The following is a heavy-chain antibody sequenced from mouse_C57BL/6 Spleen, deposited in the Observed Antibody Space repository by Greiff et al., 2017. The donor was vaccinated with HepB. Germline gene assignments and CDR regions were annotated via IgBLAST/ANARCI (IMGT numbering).Heavy chain of an antibody. V-gene: IGHV1-59*01. CDR2: IDPSDSYT. J-gene: IGHJ2*01. CDR1: GYTFTSYW. D-gene: IGHD2-2*01. Sequence: QVQLKQPGAELVRPGTSVKLSCKASGYTFTSYWMHWVKQRPGQGLEWIGVIDPSDSYTNYNQKFKGKATLTVDTSSSTAYMQLSSLTSEDSAVYYCATMVTTRDYWGQGTTLTVSS. CDR3: ATMVTTRDY.